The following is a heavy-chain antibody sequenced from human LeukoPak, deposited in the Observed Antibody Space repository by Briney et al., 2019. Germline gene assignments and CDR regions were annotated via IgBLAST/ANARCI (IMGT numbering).Heavy chain of an antibody. CDR1: GGSFSGYY. V-gene: IGHV3-23*01. D-gene: IGHD6-13*01. CDR3: AKVHYSCSWYRAVDFDY. J-gene: IGHJ4*02. Sequence: ETLSLTCAVYGGSFSGYYWSWVRQAPGKGLEWVSAISGSGGSTYYADSVKGRFTISRDNSKNTLYLQMNSLRAEDTAVYYCAKVHYSCSWYRAVDFDYWGQGTLVTVSS. CDR2: ISGSGGST.